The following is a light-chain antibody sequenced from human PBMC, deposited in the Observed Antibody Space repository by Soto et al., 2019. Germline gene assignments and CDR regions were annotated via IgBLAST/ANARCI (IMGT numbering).Light chain of an antibody. CDR1: NIGSKS. CDR2: YDS. J-gene: IGLJ1*01. CDR3: QVWDSSSDHYV. V-gene: IGLV3-21*04. Sequence: SYELTQPPSVSVVPGKTARITCGGNNIGSKSVHWYQQKPGQAPVLVIYYDSDRPSGIPERFSGSKSGNTATLTISRVEAGDEADYYCQVWDSSSDHYVFGTGTKVTVL.